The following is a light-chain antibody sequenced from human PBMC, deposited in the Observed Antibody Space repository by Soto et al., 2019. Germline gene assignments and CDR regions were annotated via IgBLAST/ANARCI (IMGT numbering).Light chain of an antibody. J-gene: IGKJ1*01. V-gene: IGKV3-20*01. CDR2: GAS. CDR3: QQYGSSPRT. Sequence: EIVLTQSPAPLSLSPGERATLSCRASQSVSSSYLAWYQLKPGQAPRLLMYGASSRATGIPERFSGSGSGTDFTLTISRLEPEDFAVYYCQQYGSSPRTFGQGTKVDIK. CDR1: QSVSSSY.